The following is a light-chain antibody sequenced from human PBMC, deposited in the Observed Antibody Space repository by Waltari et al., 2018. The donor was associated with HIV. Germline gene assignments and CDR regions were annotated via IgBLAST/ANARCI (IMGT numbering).Light chain of an antibody. V-gene: IGLV2-14*03. J-gene: IGLJ3*02. CDR1: GKDVGAYDS. Sequence: QSALTQPASVSGSPGQSLTVSCSGSGKDVGAYDSVSWFQQHPDKAPQLLIFDVAKRPSGISDRFSGSKSGNTASLTISGLQPEDEADYFCCSYTRTSTWVFGGGTKLTVL. CDR3: CSYTRTSTWV. CDR2: DVA.